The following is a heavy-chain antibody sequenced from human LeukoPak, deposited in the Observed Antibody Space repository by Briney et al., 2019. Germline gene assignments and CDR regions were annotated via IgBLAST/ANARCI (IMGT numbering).Heavy chain of an antibody. CDR2: INPNSGGT. CDR1: GYTFTGYY. J-gene: IGHJ1*01. Sequence: GASVKVSCKASGYTFTGYYTHWVRQAPGQGLEWMGWINPNSGGTNYAQKFQGRVTMTRDTSISTAYMELSRLRSDDTAVYYCAKGLHDGYYYGSSGYYPPGDWGQGTLVTVSS. D-gene: IGHD3-22*01. V-gene: IGHV1-2*02. CDR3: AKGLHDGYYYGSSGYYPPGD.